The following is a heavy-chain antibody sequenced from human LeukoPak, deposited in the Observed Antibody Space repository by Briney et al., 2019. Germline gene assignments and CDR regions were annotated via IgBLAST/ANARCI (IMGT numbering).Heavy chain of an antibody. CDR1: GFTFSSYA. D-gene: IGHD6-19*01. CDR3: ARDLRGSGWSGDYYYGMDV. CDR2: ISYDGSNK. J-gene: IGHJ6*04. Sequence: GRSLRLSCAASGFTFSSYAMHWVRQAPGKGLEWVAVISYDGSNKYYADSVKGRFTISRDNSKNTLYLQTNSLRAEDTAVYYCARDLRGSGWSGDYYYGMDVWGKGTTVTVSS. V-gene: IGHV3-30*04.